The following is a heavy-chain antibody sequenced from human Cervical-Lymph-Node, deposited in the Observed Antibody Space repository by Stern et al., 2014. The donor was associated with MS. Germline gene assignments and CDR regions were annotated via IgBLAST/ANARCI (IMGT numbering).Heavy chain of an antibody. J-gene: IGHJ4*02. CDR1: GFFFSGYW. Sequence: EVQLVESGGDLVQPGGSLTLSCAASGFFFSGYWMHWVRQVPGKGLVWVSRISSDGSITNYADSVKGRFIISRDNAKNTLYLQMNSLRAEDTAVFYCARDPRPIQYAVGSFPVFWGQGTLVTVSS. D-gene: IGHD3-10*01. V-gene: IGHV3-74*01. CDR3: ARDPRPIQYAVGSFPVF. CDR2: ISSDGSIT.